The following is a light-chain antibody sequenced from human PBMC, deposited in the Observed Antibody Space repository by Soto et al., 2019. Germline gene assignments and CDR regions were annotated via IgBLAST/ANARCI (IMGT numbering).Light chain of an antibody. J-gene: IGLJ2*01. CDR1: SGHSHYV. Sequence: QLVLTQSPSASASLGASVKLTCSLSSGHSHYVIAWHQQQPHRAPRYLMKLNSDGSHDRGDGIPDRFSGSSSGTERYLTISSLQSDDEGDYYCQTGGTDVVFGGGTKLTVL. V-gene: IGLV4-69*02. CDR2: LNSDGSH. CDR3: QTGGTDVV.